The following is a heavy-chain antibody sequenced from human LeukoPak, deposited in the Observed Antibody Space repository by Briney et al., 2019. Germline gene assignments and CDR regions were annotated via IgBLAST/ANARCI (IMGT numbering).Heavy chain of an antibody. J-gene: IGHJ5*02. Sequence: ASVKVSCKASGYTFTGYYMHWVRQAPGQGLEWMGWINPNSGGTNYAQKLQGRVTMTTDTSTSTAYMELRSLRSDDTAVYYCARVWGIVGATGWFDPWGQGTLVTVSS. CDR3: ARVWGIVGATGWFDP. CDR1: GYTFTGYY. D-gene: IGHD1-26*01. V-gene: IGHV1-2*02. CDR2: INPNSGGT.